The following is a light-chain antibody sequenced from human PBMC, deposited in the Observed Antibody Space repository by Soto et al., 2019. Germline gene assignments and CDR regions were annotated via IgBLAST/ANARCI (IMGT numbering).Light chain of an antibody. V-gene: IGLV4-69*01. Sequence: QLVLTQAPSASASLGASVKLTCTLSSGHSSYAIAWHQQQPERGPRYLMKLNSDGSHNKGGGIPDRFSGSSSGAARYLTISSLQSEDEADYYCQTWGTGILVFGGGTKLTVL. CDR2: LNSDGSH. CDR3: QTWGTGILV. J-gene: IGLJ2*01. CDR1: SGHSSYA.